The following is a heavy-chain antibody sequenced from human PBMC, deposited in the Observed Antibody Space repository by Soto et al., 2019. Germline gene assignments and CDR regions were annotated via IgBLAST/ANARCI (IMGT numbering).Heavy chain of an antibody. CDR3: AKVMEQWLVRGEYFDY. J-gene: IGHJ4*02. CDR1: GFTFSSYA. Sequence: EVQLLESGGGLVQPGGSLRLSCAASGFTFSSYAMSWVRQAPGKGLEWVSAISGSGGSTYYADSVKGRFTISRDNSKNTLYLQMNSLRAEDTAVYYCAKVMEQWLVRGEYFDYWGQGTLVTVSS. V-gene: IGHV3-23*01. D-gene: IGHD6-19*01. CDR2: ISGSGGST.